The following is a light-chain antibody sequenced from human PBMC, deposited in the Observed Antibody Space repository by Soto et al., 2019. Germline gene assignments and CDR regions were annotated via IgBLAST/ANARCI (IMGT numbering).Light chain of an antibody. CDR3: QQDNNWWT. J-gene: IGKJ1*01. CDR1: QSVSSS. V-gene: IGKV3-15*01. Sequence: EVGMTQSPATLSMSPGERATLSCRASQSVSSSLAWYQQKPGQAPRLLIYGASTRATGIPDRFSGSGSETEFTLTISSLQAEDFAIYYCQQDNNWWTFGQGTKGEIK. CDR2: GAS.